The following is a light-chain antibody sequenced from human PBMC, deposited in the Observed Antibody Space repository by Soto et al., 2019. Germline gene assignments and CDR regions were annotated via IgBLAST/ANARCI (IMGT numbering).Light chain of an antibody. CDR2: EVS. CDR1: SSDVGGYNY. J-gene: IGLJ3*02. CDR3: CSFTTSSTWV. V-gene: IGLV2-14*01. Sequence: QSALTQPASVSGSPGQSITISCTGTSSDVGGYNYVSWYQQHPGKAPKVIISEVSIRPSGVSNRFSGSKSGYTASLTISGLQAEDEADYYCCSFTTSSTWVFGGGTKVTVL.